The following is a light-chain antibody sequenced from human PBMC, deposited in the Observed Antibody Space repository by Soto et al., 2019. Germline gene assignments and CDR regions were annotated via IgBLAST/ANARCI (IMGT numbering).Light chain of an antibody. V-gene: IGKV3-20*01. CDR1: QSINRF. Sequence: EIVLTQSPGTLAFPPGEGGTVSWSARQSINRFLAWYQQRRGQAPRLLLHGASNRATGIPDRFSGSGSGTDFTLTISRLEPEDFAVYYCQQYNNWPPITFGQGTRREIK. J-gene: IGKJ5*01. CDR2: GAS. CDR3: QQYNNWPPIT.